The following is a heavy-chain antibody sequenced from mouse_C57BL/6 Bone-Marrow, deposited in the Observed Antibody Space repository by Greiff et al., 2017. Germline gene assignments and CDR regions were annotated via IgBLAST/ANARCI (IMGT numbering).Heavy chain of an antibody. V-gene: IGHV5-12*01. Sequence: EVMLVESGGGLVQPGGSLKLSCAASGFTFSDYYMYWVRQTPEKRLEWVAYISNGGGSTYYPDTVKGRFTISRDNAKNTLYLQMSRLKSEDTAMYYCARQKTPVDVWGTGTTVTVSS. CDR3: ARQKTPVDV. CDR2: ISNGGGST. J-gene: IGHJ1*03. CDR1: GFTFSDYY.